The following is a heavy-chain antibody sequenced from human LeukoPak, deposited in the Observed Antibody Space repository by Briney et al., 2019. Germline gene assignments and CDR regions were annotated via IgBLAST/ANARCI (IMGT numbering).Heavy chain of an antibody. CDR2: ISSSSTI. V-gene: IGHV3-48*01. D-gene: IGHD2-21*02. CDR3: ARDGHTVVVTARNGMDV. J-gene: IGHJ6*02. Sequence: PGGSLRLSCAASGFTFSSYSMNWVRQAPGKGLEWVSYISSSSTIYYADSVKGRFTISRDNAKNSLYLQMNSLRAEDTAVYYCARDGHTVVVTARNGMDVWGQGTTVTVSS. CDR1: GFTFSSYS.